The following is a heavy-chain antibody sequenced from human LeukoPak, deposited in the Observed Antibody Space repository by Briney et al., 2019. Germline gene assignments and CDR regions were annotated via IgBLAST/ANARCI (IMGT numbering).Heavy chain of an antibody. D-gene: IGHD3-3*01. CDR2: TYYRSKWYN. Sequence: SQTLSLTCAISGDSVSSNSAAWNWIRQSPSRGLEWLGRTYYRSKWYNDYAVSVKSRITINPDTSKNQFSLQLNSVTPEDTAVYYCARESYDFWSGYYDEGYYYYMDVWGKGTTVTVSS. CDR1: GDSVSSNSAA. V-gene: IGHV6-1*01. J-gene: IGHJ6*03. CDR3: ARESYDFWSGYYDEGYYYYMDV.